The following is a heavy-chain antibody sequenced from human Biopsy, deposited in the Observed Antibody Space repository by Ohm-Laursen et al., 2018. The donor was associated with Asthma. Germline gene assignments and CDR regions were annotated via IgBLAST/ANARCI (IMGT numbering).Heavy chain of an antibody. CDR2: ISYGGKT. J-gene: IGHJ6*02. D-gene: IGHD3-3*01. V-gene: IGHV4-39*01. CDR1: GGSMTPTSHY. CDR3: ARRITIFGVVQKDHGMDA. Sequence: SETLSLTWVVSGGSMTPTSHYWDWIRQATGKGLEWIGYISYGGKTSYNPSLKNRVTISRDTSKNQFCLRPTSVSAADTAVYFCARRITIFGVVQKDHGMDAWGQGTTVIVSS.